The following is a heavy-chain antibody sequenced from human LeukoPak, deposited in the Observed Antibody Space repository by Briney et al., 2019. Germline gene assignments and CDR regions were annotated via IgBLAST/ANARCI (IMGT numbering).Heavy chain of an antibody. D-gene: IGHD4-17*01. J-gene: IGHJ4*02. V-gene: IGHV3-21*01. CDR1: GFTFSSYS. Sequence: PGGSLRLSCAASGFTFSSYSMNWVRQAPGKGLEWVSSISSSSSYIYYADSVKGRFTISRDNAKNSLYLQMNSLRAEDTAVYYCARDRNPYGDFYFDYWGQGTLVTVSS. CDR2: ISSSSSYI. CDR3: ARDRNPYGDFYFDY.